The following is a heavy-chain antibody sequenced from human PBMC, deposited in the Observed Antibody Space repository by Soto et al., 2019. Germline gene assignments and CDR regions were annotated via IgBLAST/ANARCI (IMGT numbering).Heavy chain of an antibody. CDR3: AVLTGYYIDF. CDR2: ISTKSGNR. Sequence: ASVKVSCKTSGYTFTDHGINWVRQAPGQGLEWMAWISTKSGNRNYAPKMQGRVTVSTDTSTSTAHMEVASLRPDDTAVYYCAVLTGYYIDFWGQGTPVTVSS. V-gene: IGHV1-18*01. CDR1: GYTFTDHG. D-gene: IGHD3-9*01. J-gene: IGHJ4*02.